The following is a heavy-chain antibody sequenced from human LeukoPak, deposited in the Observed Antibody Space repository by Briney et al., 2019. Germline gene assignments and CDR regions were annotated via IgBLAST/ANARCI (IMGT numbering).Heavy chain of an antibody. D-gene: IGHD3-22*01. CDR3: ASGYYYDSSGYY. Sequence: SVKVSCKASGGTFSSYAISWVRQAPGQGRECMGRIIPIFGTANYAQKFQGRVTINTDESTNTAYMELSSLRSEDTAVYYCASGYYYDSSGYYWGQGTLVTVSS. CDR1: GGTFSSYA. J-gene: IGHJ4*02. CDR2: IIPIFGTA. V-gene: IGHV1-69*05.